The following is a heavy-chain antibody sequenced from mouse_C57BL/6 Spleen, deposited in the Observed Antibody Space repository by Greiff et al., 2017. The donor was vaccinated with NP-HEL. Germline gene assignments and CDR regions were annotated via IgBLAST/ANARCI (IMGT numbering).Heavy chain of an antibody. V-gene: IGHV1-82*01. CDR1: GYAFSSSW. CDR3: AREGDPLDY. Sequence: QVQLKESGPELVKPGASVKISCKASGYAFSSSWMNWVKQRPGKGLEWIGRIYPGDGDTNYNGKFKGKATLTADKSSSTAYMQLSSLTSEDSAVYFSAREGDPLDYWGQGTTLTVSS. J-gene: IGHJ2*01. CDR2: IYPGDGDT.